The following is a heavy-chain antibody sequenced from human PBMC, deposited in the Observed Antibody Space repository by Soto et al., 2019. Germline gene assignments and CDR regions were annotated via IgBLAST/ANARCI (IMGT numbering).Heavy chain of an antibody. V-gene: IGHV4-39*07. D-gene: IGHD1-20*01. CDR1: GRSISGSRHL. J-gene: IGHJ6*02. CDR2: INNTGST. Sequence: SDTLSRTSTVSGRSISGSRHLRGWTREPPGKCLEWIGEINNTGSTNYPPSLKSRATRSLVTSKNQFSLKLSSVTAADTAVYYCARSAFVGVGITETTGYYYGMDVCGQGTTVTGSS. CDR3: ARSAFVGVGITETTGYYYGMDV.